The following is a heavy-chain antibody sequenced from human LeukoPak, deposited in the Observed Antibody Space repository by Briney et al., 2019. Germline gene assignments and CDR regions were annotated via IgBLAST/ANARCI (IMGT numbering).Heavy chain of an antibody. CDR2: INSDGSST. CDR1: GFSFSSYW. CDR3: ARVRYDSSGTYYFDY. Sequence: PGGSLRLSCAASGFSFSSYWMHWVRQAPGKGLVWVSRINSDGSSTSYADSVKGRFTISRDNAKNTLYLQMNRLRAEDTAVYYCARVRYDSSGTYYFDYWGQGTLVTVSS. J-gene: IGHJ4*02. D-gene: IGHD3-22*01. V-gene: IGHV3-74*01.